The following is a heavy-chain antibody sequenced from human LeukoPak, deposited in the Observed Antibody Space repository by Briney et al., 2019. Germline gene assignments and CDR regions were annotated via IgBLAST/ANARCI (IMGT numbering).Heavy chain of an antibody. CDR3: ARDLAFEAGDDFWSGLNAFDI. CDR1: GFTFSSYS. CDR2: ISSSSSYI. Sequence: PGGSLRLSCAASGFTFSSYSMNWVRQAPGKGLEWVSSISSSSSYIYYADSVKGRFTISRDNAKNSLYLQMNSLRAEDTAVCYCARDLAFEAGDDFWSGLNAFDIWGQGTMVTVSS. D-gene: IGHD3-3*01. V-gene: IGHV3-21*01. J-gene: IGHJ3*02.